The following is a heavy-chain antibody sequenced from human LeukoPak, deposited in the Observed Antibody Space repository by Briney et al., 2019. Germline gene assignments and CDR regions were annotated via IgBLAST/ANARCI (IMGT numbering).Heavy chain of an antibody. D-gene: IGHD1-26*01. J-gene: IGHJ4*01. V-gene: IGHV3-64*01. CDR1: GGSIGSYY. CDR3: ARDPGVGATVFDY. Sequence: PSETLSLTCTVSGGSIGSYYWSWVRQAPGKGLEYVSAISSNGGSTYYANSVKGRFTISRDNSKNTLYLQMGSLRAEDMAVYYCARDPGVGATVFDYXXXGTXVTVXS. CDR2: ISSNGGST.